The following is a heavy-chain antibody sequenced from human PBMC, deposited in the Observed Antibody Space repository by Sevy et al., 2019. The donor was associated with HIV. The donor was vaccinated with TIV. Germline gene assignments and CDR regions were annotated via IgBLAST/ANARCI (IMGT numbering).Heavy chain of an antibody. CDR2: IYSGGST. V-gene: IGHV3-53*01. CDR3: ARDQGCSGGSCYSRSYYGMDV. D-gene: IGHD2-15*01. J-gene: IGHJ6*02. Sequence: GGSLRLSCAASGFTVSSNYMSWVRQAPGKGLEWVSVIYSGGSTYYADSVKGRFTISRDNSKNTRYLQMNSLRAEDTAVYYCARDQGCSGGSCYSRSYYGMDVWGQGTTVTVSS. CDR1: GFTVSSNY.